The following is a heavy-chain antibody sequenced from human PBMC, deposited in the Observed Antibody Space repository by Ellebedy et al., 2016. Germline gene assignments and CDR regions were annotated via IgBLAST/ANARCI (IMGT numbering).Heavy chain of an antibody. J-gene: IGHJ6*02. CDR1: GGSISSYY. Sequence: SETLSLXCTVSGGSISSYYWSWIRQPAGKGLEWIGRIYTSGSTNYNPSLKSRVTMSVDTSKNQFSLKLSSVTAADTAVYYCARDRGGYCSSTSCYDYYYYGMDVWGQGTMVTVSS. CDR2: IYTSGST. CDR3: ARDRGGYCSSTSCYDYYYYGMDV. V-gene: IGHV4-4*07. D-gene: IGHD2-2*01.